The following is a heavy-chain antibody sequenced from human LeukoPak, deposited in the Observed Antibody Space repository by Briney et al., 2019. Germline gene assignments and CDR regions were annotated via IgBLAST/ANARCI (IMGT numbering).Heavy chain of an antibody. CDR3: ATGGLSNHDY. V-gene: IGHV3-23*01. CDR2: ISGSDGST. D-gene: IGHD1-14*01. CDR1: GFTLSTYA. J-gene: IGHJ4*02. Sequence: GGSLRLSCAASGFTLSTYAMSWVRQAPGKGLEWVSAISGSDGSTYYADSVKGRFTICRDNSKNTLYLQMNNLRAEDTAVYYCATGGLSNHDYWGQGTLVTVSS.